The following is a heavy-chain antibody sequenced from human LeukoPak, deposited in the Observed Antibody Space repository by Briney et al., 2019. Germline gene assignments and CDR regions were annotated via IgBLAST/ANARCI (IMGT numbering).Heavy chain of an antibody. Sequence: GGSLRLSCAASGFTFSNYWMGWVRQAPGKGLEWVANIKQDGSEKRYVDPVKGRFTISRDNAKSSLYLQMNSLRTEDTALYYCAKDLGATTRSYFDYWGQGTLVTVSS. D-gene: IGHD1-26*01. CDR2: IKQDGSEK. V-gene: IGHV3-7*03. J-gene: IGHJ4*02. CDR1: GFTFSNYW. CDR3: AKDLGATTRSYFDY.